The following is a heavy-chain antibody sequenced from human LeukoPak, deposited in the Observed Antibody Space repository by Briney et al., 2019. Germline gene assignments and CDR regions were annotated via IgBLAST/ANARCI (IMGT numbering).Heavy chain of an antibody. V-gene: IGHV1-8*01. CDR1: GYTFTSYD. J-gene: IGHJ6*02. Sequence: ASVKVSCKASGYTFTSYDINWVWHATGQGLEWRWWMNPNSGKTGNAQKFQGRVTMTRNTSISTAYMELSSLRSEDTAVYYCARGLKRITIFGGVTSKGRYYGMDVWGQGTTVTVSS. CDR2: MNPNSGKT. D-gene: IGHD3-3*01. CDR3: ARGLKRITIFGGVTSKGRYYGMDV.